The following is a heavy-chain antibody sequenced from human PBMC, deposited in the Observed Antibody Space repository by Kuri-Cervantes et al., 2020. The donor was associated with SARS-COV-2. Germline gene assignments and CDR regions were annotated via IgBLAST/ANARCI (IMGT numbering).Heavy chain of an antibody. Sequence: GSLRLSCAVYGGSFSGYYWSWIRQPPGKGLEWIGEINHSGSTNYNPSLKSRVTISVDTSKNQFSLKLSSVTAADTAVYYCASLYDYVWGSSDYWGQGTLVTVSS. J-gene: IGHJ4*02. CDR1: GGSFSGYY. V-gene: IGHV4-34*01. D-gene: IGHD3-16*01. CDR3: ASLYDYVWGSSDY. CDR2: INHSGST.